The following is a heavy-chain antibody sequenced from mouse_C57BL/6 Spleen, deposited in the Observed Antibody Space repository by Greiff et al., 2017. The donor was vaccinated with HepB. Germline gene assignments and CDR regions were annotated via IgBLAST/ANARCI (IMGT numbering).Heavy chain of an antibody. CDR3: ARGPKLGGSSPDY. D-gene: IGHD1-1*01. Sequence: EVQLQQSGPELVKPGASVKMSCKASGYTFTDYNMHWVKQSHGKSLEWIGYINPNNGGTSYNQKFKGKATLTVNKSSSTAYMELRSLTSEDSAVYYCARGPKLGGSSPDYWGQGTTLTVSA. V-gene: IGHV1-22*01. CDR1: GYTFTDYN. CDR2: INPNNGGT. J-gene: IGHJ2*01.